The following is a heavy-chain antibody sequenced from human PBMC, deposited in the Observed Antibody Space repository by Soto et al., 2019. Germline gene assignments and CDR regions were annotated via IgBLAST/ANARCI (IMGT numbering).Heavy chain of an antibody. CDR1: GFTFSSYA. J-gene: IGHJ4*02. D-gene: IGHD3-3*01. V-gene: IGHV3-23*01. CDR2: ISGSGGST. CDR3: AKESYVTIFGVVTHYSDY. Sequence: EVQLLEAGGGLVQPGGSLRLSCAASGFTFSSYAMSWVRQAPGKGLEWVSAISGSGGSTYYADSVKGLFTISRDNSKNTLYLQMNSLRVEDTAVYYCAKESYVTIFGVVTHYSDYWGQGTLVTVSS.